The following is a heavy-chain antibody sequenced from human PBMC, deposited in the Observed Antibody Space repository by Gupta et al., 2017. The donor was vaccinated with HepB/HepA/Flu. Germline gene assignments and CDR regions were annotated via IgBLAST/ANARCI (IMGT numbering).Heavy chain of an antibody. V-gene: IGHV4-34*01. J-gene: IGHJ6*03. CDR1: GGSFSGYY. Sequence: QVQLQQWGAGLLKPSETLSLTCAVYGGSFSGYYWSWIRQPPEKGLEWIGEINHTGSTNYNPALKSRVTISADTSKSQFSLKWTSVTAADTAVYYCARGGFNYYYYMDVWGKGTTVTVSS. CDR3: ARGGFNYYYYMDV. CDR2: INHTGST.